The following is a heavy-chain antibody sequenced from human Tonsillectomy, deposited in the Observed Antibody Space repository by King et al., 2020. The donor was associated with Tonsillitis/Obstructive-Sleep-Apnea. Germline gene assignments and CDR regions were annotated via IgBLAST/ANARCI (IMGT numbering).Heavy chain of an antibody. Sequence: EVQLVESGGGLVQPGGSLRLSCAASGFTFSSYWMSWVRQAPGKGLEWVANIKQDGSEKYYVDSVKGRFTISRDNAKNSLYLQMNSLRAEDTAVYYCAGTRYCSGGSCPTEIDYWGQGTLVTVSS. CDR2: IKQDGSEK. CDR3: AGTRYCSGGSCPTEIDY. J-gene: IGHJ4*02. D-gene: IGHD2-15*01. CDR1: GFTFSSYW. V-gene: IGHV3-7*02.